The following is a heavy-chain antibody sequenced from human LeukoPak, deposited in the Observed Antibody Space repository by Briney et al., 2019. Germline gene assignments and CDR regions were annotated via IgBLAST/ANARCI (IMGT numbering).Heavy chain of an antibody. CDR3: ARVPAATELDYYYMDV. CDR1: GGSISSGSYY. J-gene: IGHJ6*03. V-gene: IGHV4-61*02. Sequence: SQTLSLTCTVSGGSISSGSYYWSWIRQPAGKGLEWIGRIYTSGSTNYNPSLKSRVTISVDTSKNQFSLKLSSVTAADTAVYYCARVPAATELDYYYMDVWGKGTTVTVSS. D-gene: IGHD2-2*01. CDR2: IYTSGST.